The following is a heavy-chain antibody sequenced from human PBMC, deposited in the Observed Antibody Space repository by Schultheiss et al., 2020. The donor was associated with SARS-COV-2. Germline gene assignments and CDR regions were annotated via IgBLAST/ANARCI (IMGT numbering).Heavy chain of an antibody. Sequence: GESLKISCKGSGYSFTNYWIAWVRQMPGKGLEWMGIIYPGDSDTRYSPSFQGQVTISADKSISTAYLQWTSLKASDTAMYYCARRVAYCGGDCYFDYWGQGTLVTVSS. CDR2: IYPGDSDT. CDR1: GYSFTNYW. J-gene: IGHJ4*02. CDR3: ARRVAYCGGDCYFDY. D-gene: IGHD2-21*02. V-gene: IGHV5-51*01.